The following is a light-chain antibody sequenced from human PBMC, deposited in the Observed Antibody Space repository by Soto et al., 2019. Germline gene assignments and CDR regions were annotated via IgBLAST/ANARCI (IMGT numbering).Light chain of an antibody. CDR3: GTWDRNLNGGV. Sequence: QSVLTQPPSVSAAPGQKVTISCSGSSSNIGSDYVSWYQQVPGTAPKLLIYDNDKRPSGIPDRFSGSKSGTSATLGITGLQTGDEADYYCGTWDRNLNGGVFGGGTKLTVL. V-gene: IGLV1-51*01. CDR1: SSNIGSDY. CDR2: DND. J-gene: IGLJ3*02.